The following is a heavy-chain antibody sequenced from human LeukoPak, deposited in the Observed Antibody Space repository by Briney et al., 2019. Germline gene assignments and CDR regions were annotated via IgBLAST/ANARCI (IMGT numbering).Heavy chain of an antibody. J-gene: IGHJ4*02. Sequence: SGPTLVNPTQTLTLTCTFSGFSLSTPKMRVSWIRQPPGKALEWLSRIDWGDDKFYSTSLKTRLTISKDTSKNQVVLTMTNMDPVDTATYYCARSTYCGGDCPFDYWGQGTLVTVSS. D-gene: IGHD2-21*02. CDR1: GFSLSTPKMR. V-gene: IGHV2-70*04. CDR2: IDWGDDK. CDR3: ARSTYCGGDCPFDY.